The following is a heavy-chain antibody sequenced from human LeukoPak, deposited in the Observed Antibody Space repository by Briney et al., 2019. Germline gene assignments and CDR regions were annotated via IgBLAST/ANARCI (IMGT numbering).Heavy chain of an antibody. D-gene: IGHD2-21*01. V-gene: IGHV1-8*03. CDR2: VNCDNENT. J-gene: IGHJ4*02. CDR1: GYTFTSFD. CDR3: ATYNFAGDEGF. Sequence: ASVKVSCKTSGYTFTSFDINWVRHTTGHGPEWMGWVNCDNENTRYARKFQGRVAITRDTSASTAYVEVSSLRSEDTAVYYCATYNFAGDEGFWGQGTLVTVSS.